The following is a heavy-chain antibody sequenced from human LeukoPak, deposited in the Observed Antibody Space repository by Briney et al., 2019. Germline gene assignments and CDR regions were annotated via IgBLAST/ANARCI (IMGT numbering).Heavy chain of an antibody. CDR3: ARDQGGELVPDY. J-gene: IGHJ4*02. CDR1: GYTFTGYY. Sequence: ASVKVSCKASGYTFTGYYMHWVRQAPGQGLEWMGWINPNSGGTNYAQKFQGRVTMTRDTSISTAYMELSRLRSDDAAVYYCARDQGGELVPDYWGQGTLVTVSS. CDR2: INPNSGGT. D-gene: IGHD1-1*01. V-gene: IGHV1-2*02.